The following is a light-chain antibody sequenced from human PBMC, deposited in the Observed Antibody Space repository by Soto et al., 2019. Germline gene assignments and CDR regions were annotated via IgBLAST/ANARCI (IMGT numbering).Light chain of an antibody. CDR2: AAS. Sequence: DIQMTQSPSSLSASVGDRVTITCRASQSISSYLNRYQQKPGKAPKLLISAASSLQSGVPSRFSGCGSETDFTITSSSPQHDDFATYDCQQSYRTRTFGQGTKVEIK. J-gene: IGKJ1*01. CDR3: QQSYRTRT. CDR1: QSISSY. V-gene: IGKV1-39*01.